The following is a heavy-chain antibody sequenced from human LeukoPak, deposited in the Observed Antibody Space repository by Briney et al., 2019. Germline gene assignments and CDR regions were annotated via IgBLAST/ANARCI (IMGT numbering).Heavy chain of an antibody. CDR1: GFTFSSYS. CDR2: VSSGHHA. CDR3: VREARGYHYTYFDY. J-gene: IGHJ4*02. V-gene: IGHV3-13*01. D-gene: IGHD5-18*01. Sequence: GGSLRLSCAASGFTFSSYSMNWVRQAPGKGLEWVAAVSSGHHAFYGGSVKGRFTVSREDGKNSLYLQMNSLRAGDTAVYYCVREARGYHYTYFDYWGQGSLVTVSS.